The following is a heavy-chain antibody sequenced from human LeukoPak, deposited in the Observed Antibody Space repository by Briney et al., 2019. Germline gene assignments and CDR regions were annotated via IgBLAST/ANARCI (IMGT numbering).Heavy chain of an antibody. CDR3: ASRVAVTGHLYFAL. Sequence: SETLSLTCTVSGGSISNSNYYWGWIRQPPGKGLEWIGNIYYSGSTYYNPSLKSRVTISVDTSKNQLSLKLSSVTAADTAVYFCASRVAVTGHLYFALWGRGTLVTVSS. J-gene: IGHJ2*01. V-gene: IGHV4-39*01. CDR2: IYYSGST. D-gene: IGHD6-19*01. CDR1: GGSISNSNYY.